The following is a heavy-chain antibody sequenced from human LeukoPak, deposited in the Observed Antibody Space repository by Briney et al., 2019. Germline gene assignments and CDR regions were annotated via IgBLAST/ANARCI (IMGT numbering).Heavy chain of an antibody. CDR3: ARHAVVGKWLQFYYFNY. Sequence: SETLSLTCAVSGGSIRNSSFYWGWIRQPPGKGLEWIASIYNSGTTYYNPSIKSRITIFVDTSKNQVSLKLRSVTAADTAVYYCARHAVVGKWLQFYYFNYWGQGSLVTVSS. V-gene: IGHV4-39*01. J-gene: IGHJ4*02. CDR1: GGSIRNSSFY. D-gene: IGHD5-24*01. CDR2: IYNSGTT.